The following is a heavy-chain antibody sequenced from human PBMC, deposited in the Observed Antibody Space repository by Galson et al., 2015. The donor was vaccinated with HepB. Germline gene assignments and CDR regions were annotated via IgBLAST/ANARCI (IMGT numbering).Heavy chain of an antibody. J-gene: IGHJ4*02. CDR2: INGDGTDI. CDR1: GFTFGSYW. CDR3: VRDGDKYDFDF. Sequence: SLRLSCAASGFTFGSYWMHWVRQAPGTGLVWVSRINGDGTDIRYADSVKGRFTMSRDNTKKTLHLHMSNLGAEDTAVYFCVRDGDKYDFDFWGQGTLVTVSS. V-gene: IGHV3-74*01. D-gene: IGHD2-2*01.